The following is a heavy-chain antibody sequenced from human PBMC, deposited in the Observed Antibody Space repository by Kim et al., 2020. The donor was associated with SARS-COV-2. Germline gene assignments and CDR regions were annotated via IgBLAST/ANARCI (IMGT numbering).Heavy chain of an antibody. CDR2: IYYSGST. CDR3: ARLDYGDYDEAFDI. V-gene: IGHV4-59*08. Sequence: SETLSLTCTFSGGSISPYYWSWIRQPPGQQLEWIAYIYYSGSTRYNPSLQSRVTISVDTSKNQLSLKLSSVTAADTAVYYCARLDYGDYDEAFDIWGQGTMVTVSS. D-gene: IGHD4-17*01. J-gene: IGHJ3*02. CDR1: GGSISPYY.